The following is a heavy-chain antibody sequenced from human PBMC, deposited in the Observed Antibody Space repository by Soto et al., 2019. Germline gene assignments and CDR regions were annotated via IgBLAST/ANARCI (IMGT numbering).Heavy chain of an antibody. CDR1: GFTFNTHW. CDR2: IYFDGITT. Sequence: EVQLVESGGGVVQPGGSLRLSCTASGFTFNTHWMHWVRQAPGKGLVWVSRIYFDGITTNYADSVKGRLTLSRDNAKNTVNLHVTTLRDEDTAVYYFARGGAIGVDYWGQGTLVTVSS. CDR3: ARGGAIGVDY. J-gene: IGHJ4*02. V-gene: IGHV3-74*01.